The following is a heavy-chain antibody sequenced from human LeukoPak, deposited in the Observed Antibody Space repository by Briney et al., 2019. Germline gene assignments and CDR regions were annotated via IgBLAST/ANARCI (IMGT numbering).Heavy chain of an antibody. CDR2: ISSSSSTI. V-gene: IGHV3-48*04. CDR3: ARDLSASGSYRFDP. D-gene: IGHD3-10*01. J-gene: IGHJ5*02. CDR1: GFTFSSYS. Sequence: GGSLRLSCAASGFTFSSYSMNWVRQAPGKGLEWVSYISSSSSTIYYADSVKGRFTISRDNAKNSLYLQMNSLRAEDTAVYYCARDLSASGSYRFDPWGQGTLVTVSS.